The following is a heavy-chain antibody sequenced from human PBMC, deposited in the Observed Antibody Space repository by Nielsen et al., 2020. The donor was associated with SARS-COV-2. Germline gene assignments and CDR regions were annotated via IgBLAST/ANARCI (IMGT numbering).Heavy chain of an antibody. CDR1: GGSISSGGYY. CDR2: IYYSGST. CDR3: ARVVPDSSGYYPDVFDI. D-gene: IGHD3-22*01. V-gene: IGHV4-31*03. J-gene: IGHJ3*02. Sequence: SETLPLTCTVSGGSISSGGYYWSWIRQHPGKGLEWIGYIYYSGSTYYNPSLKSRVTISVDTSKNQFSLKLSSVTAADTAVYYCARVVPDSSGYYPDVFDIWGQGTMVTVSS.